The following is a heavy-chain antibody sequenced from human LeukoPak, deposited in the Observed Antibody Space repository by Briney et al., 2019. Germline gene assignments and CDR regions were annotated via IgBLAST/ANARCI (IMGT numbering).Heavy chain of an antibody. V-gene: IGHV4-59*01. CDR3: ARSGSNSYYFDY. CDR1: GGSISSYY. Sequence: SETLSLTCTVSGGSISSYYWSWIRQPPGKGLEWIGYIYYSGSTNYSPSLKSRVTISVDTSKNQFSLKLSSVTAADTAVYYCARSGSNSYYFDYWGQGTLVTVSS. J-gene: IGHJ4*02. CDR2: IYYSGST. D-gene: IGHD4-11*01.